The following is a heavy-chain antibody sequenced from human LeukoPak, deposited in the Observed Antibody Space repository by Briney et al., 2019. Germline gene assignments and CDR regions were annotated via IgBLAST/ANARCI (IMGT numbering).Heavy chain of an antibody. J-gene: IGHJ3*02. V-gene: IGHV3-73*01. Sequence: GGSLKLSCAASGFTFSGSAMHWVRQASGKGLEWVGRIRSKANSYATAYAASVKGRFTISRDDSKNTAYLQMNSLKTEDTAVYYCTRQMGYCSSTSCYPDAFDIWGQGTMVTVSS. CDR2: IRSKANSYAT. CDR1: GFTFSGSA. D-gene: IGHD2-2*01. CDR3: TRQMGYCSSTSCYPDAFDI.